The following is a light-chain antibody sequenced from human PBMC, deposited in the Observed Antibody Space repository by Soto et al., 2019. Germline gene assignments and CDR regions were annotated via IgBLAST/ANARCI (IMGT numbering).Light chain of an antibody. CDR2: DVS. Sequence: QSVLTQPASVSGSPGQSINISCTGTSSDVGGYNYVSWYQQHPGKVPKLLIYDVSHRPSGVSDSFSGSKSGNTASLTISGLQADDEADYYCCSYTSGPTLMFGGGTKLTVL. V-gene: IGLV2-14*03. CDR3: CSYTSGPTLM. CDR1: SSDVGGYNY. J-gene: IGLJ3*02.